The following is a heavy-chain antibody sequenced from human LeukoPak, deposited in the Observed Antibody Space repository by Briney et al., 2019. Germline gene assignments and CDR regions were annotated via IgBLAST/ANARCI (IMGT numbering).Heavy chain of an antibody. D-gene: IGHD4-11*01. V-gene: IGHV1-2*02. CDR2: INPKSGGT. CDR3: ARFLVSGNTTTVNDAFDV. CDR1: QYTFIDHY. J-gene: IGHJ3*01. Sequence: ASVKVSCKASQYTFIDHYVHWVRQAPGEGLEWMGWINPKSGGTNYAQTFEGRVTMTRDTSISTAYMGLTSLRPDDTAVYYCARFLVSGNTTTVNDAFDVWGQGTMVTVSS.